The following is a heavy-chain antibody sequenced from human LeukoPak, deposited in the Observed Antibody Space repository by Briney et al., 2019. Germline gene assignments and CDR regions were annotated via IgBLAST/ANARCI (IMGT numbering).Heavy chain of an antibody. CDR3: ASNLGPVEWLLFGNYFDY. CDR2: INHSGST. V-gene: IGHV4-34*01. D-gene: IGHD3-3*01. Sequence: SETLSLTCAVYGGSFSGYYWSWIRQPPGKGLEWIGEINHSGSTNYNPSLKSRVTISVDTSKNQFSLKLSSVTAADTAVYYCASNLGPVEWLLFGNYFDYWGQGTLVTVSS. CDR1: GGSFSGYY. J-gene: IGHJ4*02.